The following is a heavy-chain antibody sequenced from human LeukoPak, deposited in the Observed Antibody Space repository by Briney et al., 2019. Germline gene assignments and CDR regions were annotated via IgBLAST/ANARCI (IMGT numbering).Heavy chain of an antibody. Sequence: SETLSLTCTVFGDSVSRSDSYWDWIRQPPGKALEWIGTVYYSGRTYYSPSLESRVTISVGTSKNQFSLKLSSLTAADTALYFCARRGYYDSSGYLDWGQGTLVTVSS. CDR1: GDSVSRSDSY. CDR3: ARRGYYDSSGYLD. V-gene: IGHV4-39*01. D-gene: IGHD3-22*01. J-gene: IGHJ1*01. CDR2: VYYSGRT.